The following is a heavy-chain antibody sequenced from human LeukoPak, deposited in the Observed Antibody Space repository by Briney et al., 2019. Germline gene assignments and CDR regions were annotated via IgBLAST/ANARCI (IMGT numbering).Heavy chain of an antibody. D-gene: IGHD1-26*01. CDR1: GGSFSGYY. CDR2: INHSGST. CDR3: ARGHFRGRALNAFDI. J-gene: IGHJ3*02. V-gene: IGHV4-34*01. Sequence: PSETLSLTCAVYGGSFSGYYWSWIRQPPGKGLEWIGEINHSGSTNYNPSLKSRVTISVDTSKNQFSLKLSSVTAADTAVYYCARGHFRGRALNAFDIWGQGTMVTASS.